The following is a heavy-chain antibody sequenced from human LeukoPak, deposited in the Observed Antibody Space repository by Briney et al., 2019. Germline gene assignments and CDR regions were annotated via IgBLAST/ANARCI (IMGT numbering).Heavy chain of an antibody. D-gene: IGHD1-1*01. J-gene: IGHJ4*02. Sequence: PGGSLRLSCAASGFTFSNAWMSWVRQAPGKGLEWVGRIESKTGGGTTDYAAAVKGRFTISRDDSKNTLYLQMNSLKTEDTAVYYCTTTEGTGTTGLFDYWGQGTLVTVSS. CDR3: TTTEGTGTTGLFDY. CDR1: GFTFSNAW. CDR2: IESKTGGGTT. V-gene: IGHV3-15*04.